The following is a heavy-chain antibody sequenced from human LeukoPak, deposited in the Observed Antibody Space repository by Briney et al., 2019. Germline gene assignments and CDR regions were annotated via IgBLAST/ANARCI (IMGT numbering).Heavy chain of an antibody. D-gene: IGHD3-10*01. CDR1: GGSISSSSYY. V-gene: IGHV4-39*07. CDR3: ATRPLYYGSGIPTWFDP. J-gene: IGHJ5*02. CDR2: IYYSGST. Sequence: SETLSLTCTVSGGSISSSSYYWGWIRQPPGKGLEWIGSIYYSGSTHYNPSLKSRVTISVDTSKNQFSLKLSSVTAADTAVYYCATRPLYYGSGIPTWFDPWGQGTLVTVSS.